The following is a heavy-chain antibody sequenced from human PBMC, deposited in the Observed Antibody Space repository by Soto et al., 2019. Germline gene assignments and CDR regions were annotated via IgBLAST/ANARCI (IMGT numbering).Heavy chain of an antibody. J-gene: IGHJ5*01. CDR2: ITASGGRT. D-gene: IGHD4-17*01. Sequence: EVHLLESGGGLVQPGGSLRLSCTASGFTFSSYAMTWVRQAPGRGLVGVSGITASGGRTFYADSVKGRFTISRDKSRSTLYLQMNSLRAEDTAVYYWAEDTIYADYVRWFDSWGQGTLVTVSS. CDR3: AEDTIYADYVRWFDS. CDR1: GFTFSSYA. V-gene: IGHV3-23*01.